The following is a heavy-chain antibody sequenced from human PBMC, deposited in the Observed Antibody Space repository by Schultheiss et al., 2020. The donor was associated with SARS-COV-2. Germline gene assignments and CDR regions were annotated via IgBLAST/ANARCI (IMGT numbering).Heavy chain of an antibody. Sequence: GGSLRLSCAASGFTFSNAWMSWVRQAPGKGLEWVSRINSDGSSTSYADSVKGRFTISRDNAKNSLYLQMNSLRAEDTAVYYCARGSSSGWYGWGQGTLVTVSS. V-gene: IGHV3-74*01. J-gene: IGHJ4*02. CDR2: INSDGSST. CDR3: ARGSSSGWYG. CDR1: GFTFSNAW. D-gene: IGHD6-19*01.